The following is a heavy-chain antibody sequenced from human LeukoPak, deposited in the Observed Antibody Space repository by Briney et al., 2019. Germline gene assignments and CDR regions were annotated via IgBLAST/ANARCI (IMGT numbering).Heavy chain of an antibody. Sequence: GESLKISCKGSGYSFTNYWIGWVRQMPGKGLEWMGIIYPADSDTRYSPSFQGQVTISADKSITTAYLQRSSLKASDTAMYYCVRHGRYAWNSTEFDGIDIWRQGTMVTVSS. CDR3: VRHGRYAWNSTEFDGIDI. CDR1: GYSFTNYW. D-gene: IGHD3-9*01. J-gene: IGHJ3*02. V-gene: IGHV5-51*01. CDR2: IYPADSDT.